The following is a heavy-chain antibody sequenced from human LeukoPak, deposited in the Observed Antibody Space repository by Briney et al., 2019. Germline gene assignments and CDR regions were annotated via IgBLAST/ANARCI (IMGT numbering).Heavy chain of an antibody. D-gene: IGHD7-27*01. CDR3: ARCNHPPNWYFDY. V-gene: IGHV3-21*01. CDR2: ISSSSSYI. CDR1: GFTFSSYS. Sequence: PGGSLRLSCAASGFTFSSYSMNWVRQAPGKGLEWVSSISSSSSYIYYADSVKGRFTISRDNAKNSLYLQMNSLRAEDTAVYYCARCNHPPNWYFDYWGQGTLVTVSS. J-gene: IGHJ4*02.